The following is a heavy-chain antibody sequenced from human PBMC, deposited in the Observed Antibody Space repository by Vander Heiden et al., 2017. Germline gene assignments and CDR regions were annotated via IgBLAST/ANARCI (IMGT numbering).Heavy chain of an antibody. D-gene: IGHD6-19*01. V-gene: IGHV3-9*02. Sequence: EVQLVESGGGLVQPGRSLRLSCAASGFTSDAYAMHWVRQAPGKGLEWVSGISWNSGSIGYADSVKGRFTISRDNAKNSLYLQMNSLRAEDTALYYCAKGSDLSSSGWIDYWGQGTLVTVSS. J-gene: IGHJ4*02. CDR1: GFTSDAYA. CDR2: ISWNSGSI. CDR3: AKGSDLSSSGWIDY.